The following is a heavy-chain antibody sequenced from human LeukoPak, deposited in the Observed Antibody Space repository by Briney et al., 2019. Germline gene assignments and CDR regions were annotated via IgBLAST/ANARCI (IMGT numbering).Heavy chain of an antibody. J-gene: IGHJ5*02. V-gene: IGHV3-30*02. Sequence: PGGSLRLSCAASGFTFSSYGMHWVRQAPGKGLGWVAFIRYDGSNKYYADSVKGRFTISRDNSKNTLYLQMNSLRAEDTAVYYCAKDPGSAVAATNWFDPWGQGTLVTVSS. CDR3: AKDPGSAVAATNWFDP. D-gene: IGHD2-15*01. CDR1: GFTFSSYG. CDR2: IRYDGSNK.